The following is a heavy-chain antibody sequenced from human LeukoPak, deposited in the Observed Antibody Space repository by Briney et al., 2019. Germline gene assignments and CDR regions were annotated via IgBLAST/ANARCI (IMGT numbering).Heavy chain of an antibody. V-gene: IGHV1-18*01. CDR2: ISAYNGNT. CDR3: ARDLYDSSGFTLSWGGY. CDR1: GYTFTSYG. D-gene: IGHD3-22*01. J-gene: IGHJ4*02. Sequence: ASVKVSCKVSGYTFTSYGISWVRQAPGQGLEWMGWISAYNGNTNYAQKLQGRVTMTTDTSTSTAYMELRSLRSDDTAVYYCARDLYDSSGFTLSWGGYWGQGTLVTVSS.